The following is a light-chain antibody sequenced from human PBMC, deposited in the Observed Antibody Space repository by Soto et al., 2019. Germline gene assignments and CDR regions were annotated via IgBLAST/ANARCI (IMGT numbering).Light chain of an antibody. CDR2: GTS. Sequence: DIVLTQSPATLSFSPGDRATLSCGASQSVSNNLAWYQQRPGQAPRLLIYGTSTRATGIPARFSGSGSGTEFTLTITSLQSEDFAIYYCQQYNNWPRTFGQGTKVDIK. CDR3: QQYNNWPRT. J-gene: IGKJ1*01. CDR1: QSVSNN. V-gene: IGKV3-15*01.